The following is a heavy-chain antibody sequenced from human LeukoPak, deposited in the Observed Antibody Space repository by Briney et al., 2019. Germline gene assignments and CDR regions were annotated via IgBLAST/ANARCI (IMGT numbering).Heavy chain of an antibody. CDR3: AKEMVRGVIRPPFDY. CDR1: GFTFSSYA. V-gene: IGHV3-23*01. CDR2: ISGSGGST. D-gene: IGHD3-10*01. Sequence: GRSLRLSCAASGFTFSSYAMSWVRQAPGKGLEWVSAISGSGGSTYYADSVKGRFTISRDNSKNTLYLQMNSLRAEDTAVYYCAKEMVRGVIRPPFDYWGQGTLVTVSS. J-gene: IGHJ4*02.